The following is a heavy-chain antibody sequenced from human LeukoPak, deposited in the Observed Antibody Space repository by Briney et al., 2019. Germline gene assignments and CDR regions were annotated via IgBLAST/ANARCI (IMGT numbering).Heavy chain of an antibody. CDR3: TRDLMEAYYDILTGYPAAGYYYYMDV. D-gene: IGHD3-9*01. CDR1: GFTFSNAW. V-gene: IGHV3-15*01. J-gene: IGHJ6*03. CDR2: IKSKTDGGTT. Sequence: GGSLRLSCAASGFTFSNAWMSWVRQAPGKGLEWVGRIKSKTDGGTTDYAAPVKGRFTISRDDSKNTLHLQMNSLKTEDTAVYYCTRDLMEAYYDILTGYPAAGYYYYMDVWGKGTTVTISS.